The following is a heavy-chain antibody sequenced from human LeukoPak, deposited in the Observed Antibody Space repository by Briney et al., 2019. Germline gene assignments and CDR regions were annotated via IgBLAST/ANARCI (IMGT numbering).Heavy chain of an antibody. CDR2: IYYSGST. J-gene: IGHJ5*02. CDR1: GVSISSSNSY. Sequence: SETLSLTCTVSGVSISSSNSYWGWIRQPPGKGLEWIGSIYYSGSTYYNPSLKSRVTISVDTSKNQFSLKLSSVTAADTAVYYCARHYIAVAGSPGWFDPWGQGTLVTVSS. CDR3: ARHYIAVAGSPGWFDP. V-gene: IGHV4-39*01. D-gene: IGHD6-19*01.